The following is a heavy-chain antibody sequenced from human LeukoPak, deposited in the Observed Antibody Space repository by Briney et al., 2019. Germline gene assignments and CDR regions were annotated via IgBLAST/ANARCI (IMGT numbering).Heavy chain of an antibody. CDR3: ARERAYYYDSSGHSPSSLDY. J-gene: IGHJ4*02. CDR2: IYYSGST. V-gene: IGHV4-39*07. CDR1: GGSISSSSYY. Sequence: SETLSLTCTVSGGSISSSSYYWGWIRQPPGKGLEWIGSIYYSGSTYYNPSLKSRVTISVDTSKNQFSLKLSSVTAADTAVYYCARERAYYYDSSGHSPSSLDYWGQGTLVTVSS. D-gene: IGHD3-22*01.